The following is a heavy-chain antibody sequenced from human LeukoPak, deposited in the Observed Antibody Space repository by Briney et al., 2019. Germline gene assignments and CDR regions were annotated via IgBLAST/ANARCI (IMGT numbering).Heavy chain of an antibody. V-gene: IGHV1-2*02. CDR1: GYTFTGYY. D-gene: IGHD3-9*01. CDR2: INPNSGGT. J-gene: IGHJ5*02. CDR3: ARAALNILTGYYHVWFDP. Sequence: GASVKVSCKASGYTFTGYYMHWVRQAPGQGLEWMGWINPNSGGTNYAQKFQGRVTMTRDTSISTAYMELSRLRSDDTAVYYCARAALNILTGYYHVWFDPWGQGTLVTVSS.